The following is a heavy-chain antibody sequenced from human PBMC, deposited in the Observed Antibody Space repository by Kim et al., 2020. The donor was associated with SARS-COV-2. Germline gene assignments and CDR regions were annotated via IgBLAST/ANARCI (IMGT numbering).Heavy chain of an antibody. J-gene: IGHJ4*02. D-gene: IGHD5-18*01. CDR3: ARDKGSYGYYDY. Sequence: GGPLRLSCAASRFTVSSNYMSWVRQAPGKGLEWVSVIYSGGNSHYADSVKGRFTISRDNSKNTLYLQMNSLSAEDTAVYYCARDKGSYGYYDYWGQGTLVTVPS. V-gene: IGHV3-53*01. CDR2: IYSGGNS. CDR1: RFTVSSNY.